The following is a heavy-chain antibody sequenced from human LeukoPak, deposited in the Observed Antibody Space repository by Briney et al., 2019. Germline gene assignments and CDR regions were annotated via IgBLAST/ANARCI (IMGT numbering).Heavy chain of an antibody. CDR2: IDWDDDK. D-gene: IGHD2-2*01. J-gene: IGHJ3*02. CDR1: GFSLSTSGMC. CDR3: ARIPLLGGSSTSPGVSRAFDI. Sequence: RESGPALVKPTQTLTLTCTFSGFSLSTSGMCVSWIRQPPGKALEWLARIDWDDDKYYSTSLKTRLTISKDTSKNQVVLTMTNMDPVDTATYYCARIPLLGGSSTSPGVSRAFDIWGQGTMVTVSS. V-gene: IGHV2-70*11.